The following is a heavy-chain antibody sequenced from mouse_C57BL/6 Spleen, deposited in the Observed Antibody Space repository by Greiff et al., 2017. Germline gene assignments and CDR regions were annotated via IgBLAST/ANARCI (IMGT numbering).Heavy chain of an antibody. CDR1: GYTFTDYY. CDR2: INPNNGGT. D-gene: IGHD1-1*01. V-gene: IGHV1-26*01. CDR3: ARWDPYYYGAY. J-gene: IGHJ3*01. Sequence: VQLQQSGPELVKPGASVKISCKASGYTFTDYYMNWVKQSHGKSLEWIGDINPNNGGTSYNQKFKGKATLTVDKSSSTAYMELRSLTSEDSAVYYCARWDPYYYGAYWGQGTLVTVSA.